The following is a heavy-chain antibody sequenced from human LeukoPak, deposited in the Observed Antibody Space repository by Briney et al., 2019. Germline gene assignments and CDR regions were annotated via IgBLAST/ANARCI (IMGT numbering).Heavy chain of an antibody. CDR2: IYYSGST. V-gene: IGHV4-59*01. CDR3: ARANGGLDY. D-gene: IGHD2-8*01. CDR1: GGSISNYY. J-gene: IGHJ4*02. Sequence: SETLSLTCTVSGGSISNYYWSWIRQPPGKGLEWIGYIYYSGSTNYNPSLKSRVTISVDTSKNQFSLKLSSVTAADTAVYYCARANGGLDYWGQGTLVTVSS.